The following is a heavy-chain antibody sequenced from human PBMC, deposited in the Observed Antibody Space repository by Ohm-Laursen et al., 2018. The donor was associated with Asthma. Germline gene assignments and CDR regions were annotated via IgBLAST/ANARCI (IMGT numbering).Heavy chain of an antibody. V-gene: IGHV1-2*06. Sequence: ASVKVSCKASGYTFTAYYMHWVRQAPGQGLEWMGRINPNSGGTNYAQKFQGRVTMTRDTSISTAYMELSRLRSDDTAVYYCAREELAFGDYYYYGMDVWGQGTTVTVSS. CDR1: GYTFTAYY. D-gene: IGHD3-10*01. CDR3: AREELAFGDYYYYGMDV. J-gene: IGHJ6*02. CDR2: INPNSGGT.